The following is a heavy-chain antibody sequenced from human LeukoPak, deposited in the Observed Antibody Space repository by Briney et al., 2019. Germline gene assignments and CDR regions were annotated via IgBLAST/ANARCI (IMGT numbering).Heavy chain of an antibody. CDR3: ARNMGMDYYYMDV. Sequence: SGGSLRLSCAASGFTFSSYAMRWVRQAPGKGLEWVAVISYDGSNKYYADSVKGRFTISRDNSKNTLYLQMNSLRAEDTAVYYCARNMGMDYYYMDVWGKGTTVTVSS. CDR2: ISYDGSNK. D-gene: IGHD6-13*01. J-gene: IGHJ6*03. V-gene: IGHV3-30*04. CDR1: GFTFSSYA.